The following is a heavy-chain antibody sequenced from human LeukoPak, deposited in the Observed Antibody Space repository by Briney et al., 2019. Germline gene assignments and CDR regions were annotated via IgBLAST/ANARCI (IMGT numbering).Heavy chain of an antibody. J-gene: IGHJ6*03. CDR3: TLMKTDYYYYYMDV. V-gene: IGHV3-73*01. CDR1: GFTFSGSA. CDR2: IRSKANSYAT. Sequence: GGSLRLSCAASGFTFSGSAMHWVRQASGKGLEWVGRIRSKANSYATAYAASVKGRFTISRDDSKNTAYLQMNSLKTEDTAAYYCTLMKTDYYYYYMDVWGKGTTVTVSS.